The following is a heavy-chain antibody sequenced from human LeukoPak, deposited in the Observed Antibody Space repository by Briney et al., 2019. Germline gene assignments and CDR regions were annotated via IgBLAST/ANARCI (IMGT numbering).Heavy chain of an antibody. CDR2: ISSSGSTI. D-gene: IGHD6-13*01. J-gene: IGHJ4*02. V-gene: IGHV3-11*04. CDR1: GLTFSDYY. Sequence: GGSLRLSCAASGLTFSDYYMSWIRQAPGKGLEWVSYISSSGSTIYYADSVKGRFTISRDNAKNSLYLQVNSLRAEDTAVYYCARDGGTAAAGTHHFDHWGQGTLVTVSS. CDR3: ARDGGTAAAGTHHFDH.